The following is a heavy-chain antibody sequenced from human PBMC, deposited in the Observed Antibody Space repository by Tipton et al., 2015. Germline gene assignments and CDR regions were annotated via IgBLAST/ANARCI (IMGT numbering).Heavy chain of an antibody. CDR1: GFRFSNYG. J-gene: IGHJ4*01. CDR3: AKDLWQWLVPSWGPFDY. Sequence: RSLRLSCAASGFRFSNYGMCWVRQAPGKGLEWVAIVSHDESYTYYADSVKGRFTISRDISKNTLYLQMNSLRPEDTAVYYCAKDLWQWLVPSWGPFDYWGHGTLVTVSS. D-gene: IGHD6-19*01. CDR2: VSHDESYT. V-gene: IGHV3-30*18.